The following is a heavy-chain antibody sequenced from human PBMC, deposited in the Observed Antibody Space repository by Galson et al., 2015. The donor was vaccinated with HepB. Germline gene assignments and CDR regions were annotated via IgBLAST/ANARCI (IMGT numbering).Heavy chain of an antibody. Sequence: SLRLSCAASGFTFSSYSMNWVRQAPGKGLEWVSSISSSSSYIYYADSVKGRFTISRDNAKNSLYLQMNSLRAEDTAVYYCARGGYCSGGSCSFDYWGQGTLVTVSS. CDR1: GFTFSSYS. V-gene: IGHV3-21*01. J-gene: IGHJ4*02. CDR3: ARGGYCSGGSCSFDY. D-gene: IGHD2-15*01. CDR2: ISSSSSYI.